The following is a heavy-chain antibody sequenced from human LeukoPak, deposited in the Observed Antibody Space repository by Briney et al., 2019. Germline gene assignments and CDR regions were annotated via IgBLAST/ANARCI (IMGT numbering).Heavy chain of an antibody. CDR2: IRSKADTYAT. D-gene: IGHD6-19*01. CDR1: GFTLSDSA. V-gene: IGHV3-73*01. CDR3: TREYSSGWPFDF. Sequence: GGSLKLSCAASGFTLSDSAIHWVRQATGKGLGWVGRIRSKADTYATTYGASLKGRFTISRDDSRNRAYLQMSSLRTEDTAVYYCTREYSSGWPFDFWGQGTLVTVSS. J-gene: IGHJ4*02.